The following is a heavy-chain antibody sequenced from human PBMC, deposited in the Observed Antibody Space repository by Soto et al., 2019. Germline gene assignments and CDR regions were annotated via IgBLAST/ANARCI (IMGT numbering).Heavy chain of an antibody. CDR3: ASDSPWLDYWYFDL. V-gene: IGHV3-48*01. Sequence: EVQLVESGGGLVQPGGSLRLSCAASGFTFSSYSMNWVRQAPGKGLEWVSYISSSSSTIYYADSVKGRFTISRDNAKNSLYLQMNSLRAEDTAVYYCASDSPWLDYWYFDLWGRGTLVTVSS. CDR2: ISSSSSTI. CDR1: GFTFSSYS. J-gene: IGHJ2*01. D-gene: IGHD6-19*01.